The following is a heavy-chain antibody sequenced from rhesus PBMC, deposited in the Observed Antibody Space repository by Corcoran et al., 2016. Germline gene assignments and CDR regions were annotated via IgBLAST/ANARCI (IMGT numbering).Heavy chain of an antibody. V-gene: IGHV4S10*01. D-gene: IGHD3-3*01. CDR1: GGSISDNYR. CDR2: IYGSGTTT. CDR3: ARDWGMWTGYSLDS. J-gene: IGHJ6*01. Sequence: QVQLQESGPGVVKPSETLSLTCAVAGGSISDNYRWSWSRQPPGKGLEWIGFIYGSGTTTQYNPYFKSRVTISKDTSKNQFSLNLISVTAADTAVYYCARDWGMWTGYSLDSWGQGVVVTVSS.